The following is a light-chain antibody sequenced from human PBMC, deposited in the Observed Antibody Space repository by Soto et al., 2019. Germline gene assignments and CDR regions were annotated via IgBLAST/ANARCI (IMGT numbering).Light chain of an antibody. J-gene: IGLJ1*01. CDR1: SSNIGAGYD. V-gene: IGLV1-40*01. CDR3: QSYDSSLSGYV. CDR2: GNS. Sequence: QSELTQPPSVSGAPGQRVTISCTGSSSNIGAGYDVHWYQQLPGTDPKLLIYGNSNRPSGVPDRFSGSKSGTSASLAITGLQAEDEADYYCQSYDSSLSGYVFGTGTKLTVL.